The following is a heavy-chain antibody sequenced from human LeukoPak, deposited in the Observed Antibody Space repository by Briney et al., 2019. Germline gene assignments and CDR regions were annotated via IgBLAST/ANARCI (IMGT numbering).Heavy chain of an antibody. CDR3: VKDTNGGYYHDAFDF. V-gene: IGHV3-20*04. Sequence: GGSLRLSCAASGFTFDDYGMSWVRQAPGKGLEWVSGINWNGGSTGYADSVRGRFTISRDNSKNSLYLQMNSLRPEDTALYYCVKDTNGGYYHDAFDFWGQGTMVTVSS. CDR1: GFTFDDYG. D-gene: IGHD2-21*02. CDR2: INWNGGST. J-gene: IGHJ3*01.